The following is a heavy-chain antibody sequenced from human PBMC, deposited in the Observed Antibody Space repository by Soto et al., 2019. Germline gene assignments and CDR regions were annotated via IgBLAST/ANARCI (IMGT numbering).Heavy chain of an antibody. CDR2: IKQDGSDK. Sequence: EAQLVESGGGLVQPGGSLRLSCAASGFTFRSYWMSWVRQAPGKGLAWVGNIKQDGSDKYYVDSVEGRFTISRDKAKNSLYLQMNSLRAEDTAVYYWARPTSADYGDYGWDFWGQGTQVTVSS. CDR1: GFTFRSYW. CDR3: ARPTSADYGDYGWDF. J-gene: IGHJ4*02. V-gene: IGHV3-7*01. D-gene: IGHD4-17*01.